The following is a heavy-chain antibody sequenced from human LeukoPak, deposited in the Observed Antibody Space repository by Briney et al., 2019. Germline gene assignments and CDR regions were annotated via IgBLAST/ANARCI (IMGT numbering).Heavy chain of an antibody. CDR2: IKQDGSEK. J-gene: IGHJ6*03. CDR3: ARSTLRFLEWDESYYYMDV. V-gene: IGHV3-7*01. CDR1: GFTFSSYW. Sequence: GGSLRLSCAASGFTFSSYWMSWVRQAPGKGLEWVANIKQDGSEKYYVDSVKGRFTISRDNAKNSLYLQMNSLRAEDTAMYYCARSTLRFLEWDESYYYMDVWGKGTTVTVSS. D-gene: IGHD3-3*01.